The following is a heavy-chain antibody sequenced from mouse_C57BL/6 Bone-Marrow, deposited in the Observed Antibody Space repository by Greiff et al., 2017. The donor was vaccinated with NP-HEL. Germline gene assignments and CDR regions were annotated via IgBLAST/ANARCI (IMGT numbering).Heavy chain of an antibody. CDR2: IAPNSGGT. D-gene: IGHD2-4*01. CDR3: ARRYDYDGGNYAMDY. Sequence: QVQLQQPGAELVKPGASVKLSCKASGYTFTSYWMHWVKQRPGRGLEWIGRIAPNSGGTKYNEKFKSKATLTVDKPSSTAYMQLSSLTSEDSAVYYCARRYDYDGGNYAMDYWGQGTSVTVSS. V-gene: IGHV1-72*01. CDR1: GYTFTSYW. J-gene: IGHJ4*01.